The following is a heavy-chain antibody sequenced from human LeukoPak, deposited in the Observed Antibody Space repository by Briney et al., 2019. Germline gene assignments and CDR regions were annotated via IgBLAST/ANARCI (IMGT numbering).Heavy chain of an antibody. CDR1: GYTFTSYG. V-gene: IGHV1-18*01. CDR3: AKDPRDQSERPVLLWFGELLESIPPNWFDP. Sequence: ASVKVSCKASGYTFTSYGISWVRQAPGQGLEWMGWISAYNGNTNYAQKLQGRVTMTTDTSTSTAYMELRSLRSDDTAVYYCAKDPRDQSERPVLLWFGELLESIPPNWFDPWGQGTLVTVSS. D-gene: IGHD3-10*01. CDR2: ISAYNGNT. J-gene: IGHJ5*02.